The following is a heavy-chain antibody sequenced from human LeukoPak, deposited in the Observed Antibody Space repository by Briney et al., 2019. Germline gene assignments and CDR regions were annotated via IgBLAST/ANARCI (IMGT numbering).Heavy chain of an antibody. CDR2: INSDGGST. Sequence: PGGSLRLSCAASGFAFSSYWMHWVRQAPGKGLVWVSRINSDGGSTIYADSVKGRFTISRDNAKNSLYLQMNSLRAEDTALYYCARVYELREEDYYYYYMDVWGKGTTVTVSS. J-gene: IGHJ6*03. CDR1: GFAFSSYW. V-gene: IGHV3-74*01. D-gene: IGHD5/OR15-5a*01. CDR3: ARVYELREEDYYYYYMDV.